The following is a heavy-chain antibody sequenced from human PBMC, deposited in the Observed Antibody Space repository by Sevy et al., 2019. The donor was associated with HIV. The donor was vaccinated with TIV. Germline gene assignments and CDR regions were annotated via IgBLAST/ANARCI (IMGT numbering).Heavy chain of an antibody. J-gene: IGHJ4*02. D-gene: IGHD3-22*01. CDR2: ISSSGSAI. Sequence: GESLKISCEASGFTFSSYDMNWVRQAPGKGLEWISYISSSGSAIYYPDSVKGRFTVSRDNAKNLVYLQMNSLRAEDTAIYYCAREPGLHSSGYSGGFDYWGQGTLVTVSS. CDR1: GFTFSSYD. CDR3: AREPGLHSSGYSGGFDY. V-gene: IGHV3-48*03.